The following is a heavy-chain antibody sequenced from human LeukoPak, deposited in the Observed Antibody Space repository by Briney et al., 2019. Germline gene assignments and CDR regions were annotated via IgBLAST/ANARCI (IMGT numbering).Heavy chain of an antibody. J-gene: IGHJ5*02. CDR1: GGPITSGDYY. V-gene: IGHV4-30-4*01. Sequence: PSETLSLTCTVSGGPITSGDYYWNWVRQPPGKGLEWIGYINHSGRTYYNPSLESRVTISVDTSKNQFSLKVYSMTAADTAVYYCARDSPYYYDSSGYHGFNYLDPWGQGILVTVSS. D-gene: IGHD3-22*01. CDR2: INHSGRT. CDR3: ARDSPYYYDSSGYHGFNYLDP.